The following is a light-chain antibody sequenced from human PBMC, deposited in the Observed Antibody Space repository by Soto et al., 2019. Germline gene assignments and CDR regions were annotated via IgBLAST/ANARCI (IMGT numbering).Light chain of an antibody. J-gene: IGKJ1*01. CDR1: QAISTW. CDR3: QQANSFPRT. Sequence: DIQMTQSPSSVSASVGDRVTITCRASQAISTWLAWYQQKPGKAPKLLIYAASNLQTGVPARFSGSGSGTDFTLTISSLQPEDFATYYCQQANSFPRTFGQGTKVEIK. V-gene: IGKV1D-12*01. CDR2: AAS.